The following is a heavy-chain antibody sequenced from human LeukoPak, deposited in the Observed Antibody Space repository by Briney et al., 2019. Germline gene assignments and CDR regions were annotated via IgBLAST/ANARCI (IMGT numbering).Heavy chain of an antibody. J-gene: IGHJ1*01. CDR2: IKSDGST. Sequence: GRSLRLSCAASGFTFSSYWMHWVRHPPGKGLVWVSRIKSDGSTNYADSVKGRFTISRDNAKNTVSLQMNSLRAEDTGVYYCARAPSEIGGYYPEYFRHWGQGTLVTVSS. V-gene: IGHV3-74*01. CDR1: GFTFSSYW. D-gene: IGHD3-22*01. CDR3: ARAPSEIGGYYPEYFRH.